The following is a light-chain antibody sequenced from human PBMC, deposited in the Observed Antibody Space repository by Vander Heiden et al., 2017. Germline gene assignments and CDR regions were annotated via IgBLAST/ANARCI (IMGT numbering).Light chain of an antibody. CDR2: QRD. CDR1: TLRDKY. J-gene: IGLJ3*02. Sequence: SYALPQPPSVSVSPGQTARITCSGDTLRDKYICWYQQKPGQSPGLVIYQRDKRPSGIPERFSGSISGNTATLIISGTQAMDEADYYCQAWDSGTAPFGGGTKLTVL. V-gene: IGLV3-1*01. CDR3: QAWDSGTAP.